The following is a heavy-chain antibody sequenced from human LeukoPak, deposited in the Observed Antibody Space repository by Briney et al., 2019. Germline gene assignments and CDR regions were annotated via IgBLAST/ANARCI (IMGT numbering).Heavy chain of an antibody. D-gene: IGHD4-23*01. CDR3: ARGLGAYGGNSFDS. CDR2: IKNSGSS. Sequence: SETPSLTCAVYGGSFSGYYWSWIRQPPGKGLEWIGQIKNSGSSDYNPSLKGRVTISVDTSKNQFSLRLTSVTAADTAVYYCARGLGAYGGNSFDSWGQGTLVTVSS. CDR1: GGSFSGYY. V-gene: IGHV4-34*01. J-gene: IGHJ4*02.